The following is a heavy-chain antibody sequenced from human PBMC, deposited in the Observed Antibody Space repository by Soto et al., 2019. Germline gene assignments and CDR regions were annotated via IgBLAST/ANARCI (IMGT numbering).Heavy chain of an antibody. V-gene: IGHV1-18*01. Sequence: ASVKVSCKASGYSFTSYGINWVRQVPGQRLEWMGGGSGFNVDTIYAQKFQGRVTMTTVTSTSTAYMELSSLRSEDTAVYYCARRSSGSYYNYYYYYYMDVWGKGTTVTVSS. CDR3: ARRSSGSYYNYYYYYYMDV. CDR2: GSGFNVDT. J-gene: IGHJ6*03. D-gene: IGHD3-10*01. CDR1: GYSFTSYG.